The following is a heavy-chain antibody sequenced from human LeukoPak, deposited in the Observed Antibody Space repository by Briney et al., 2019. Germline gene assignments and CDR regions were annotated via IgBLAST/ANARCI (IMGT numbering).Heavy chain of an antibody. CDR1: GFAVSSNY. CDR2: IYSGGST. D-gene: IGHD6-13*01. CDR3: AKMGIAAAGTADY. J-gene: IGHJ4*02. V-gene: IGHV3-53*01. Sequence: PGGSLRLSCAASGFAVSSNYMSWVRQAPGKGLEWVSVIYSGGSTYYADSVKGRFTISRDNSKNTLYLQMNSLRAEDTAVYYCAKMGIAAAGTADYWGQGTLVTVSS.